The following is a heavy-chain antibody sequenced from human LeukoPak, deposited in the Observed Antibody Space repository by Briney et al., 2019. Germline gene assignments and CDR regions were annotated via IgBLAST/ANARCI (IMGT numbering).Heavy chain of an antibody. J-gene: IGHJ5*02. CDR3: ARAVSGGFDP. CDR1: GGSISSSSYY. D-gene: IGHD7-27*01. V-gene: IGHV4-39*02. Sequence: SETLSLTCTVSGGSISSSSYYWAWIRQPPVKGLEWIGNIYYSGSTYYNPSLKSRVTISLDTSKNQFSLKLSSVTAADTAVYYCARAVSGGFDPWGQGTLVTVSS. CDR2: IYYSGST.